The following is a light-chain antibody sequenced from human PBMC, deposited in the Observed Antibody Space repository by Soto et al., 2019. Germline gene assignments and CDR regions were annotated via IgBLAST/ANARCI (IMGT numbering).Light chain of an antibody. Sequence: QSVLTQPPSASGTPGQRVTISCFGSSSNIGSNTVNWYQQLPGAAPELLIYSNDRRPSGVPDRFSGSKSGSSASLAISGLQSEDEADYYCAAWDDSLNGYVFGTGTRSPS. CDR1: SSNIGSNT. CDR2: SND. CDR3: AAWDDSLNGYV. J-gene: IGLJ1*01. V-gene: IGLV1-44*01.